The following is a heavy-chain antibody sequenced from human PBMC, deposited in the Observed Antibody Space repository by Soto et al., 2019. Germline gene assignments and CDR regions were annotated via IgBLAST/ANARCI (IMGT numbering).Heavy chain of an antibody. CDR1: GYTFINFG. V-gene: IGHV1-18*04. CDR2: ITDYNGGT. CDR3: ARDDFGDLWRSPDV. D-gene: IGHD4-17*01. J-gene: IGHJ3*01. Sequence: QVQLMQSGAEVKRSGASVKVSCKASGYTFINFGIIWVRQAPGQGLEWMGWITDYNGGTKYAWKFQGRVTLTTDTSTTTAYMELRSLRSDDTAVYFCARDDFGDLWRSPDVWGQGTMVTVS.